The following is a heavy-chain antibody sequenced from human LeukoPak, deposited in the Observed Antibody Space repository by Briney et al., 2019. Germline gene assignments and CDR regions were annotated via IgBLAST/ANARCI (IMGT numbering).Heavy chain of an antibody. V-gene: IGHV1-2*02. CDR3: ARVFAASYNWFDP. CDR2: INPNSGGT. CDR1: GYTFTGYY. Sequence: ASVKVSCKASGYTFTGYYMHWVRQAPGQGLEWMGWINPNSGGTNYAQKFQGRVTMTRDTSISTAYMELSRLRSDDTAVYYCARVFAASYNWFDPWGQGNLVTVSS. J-gene: IGHJ5*02. D-gene: IGHD5-18*01.